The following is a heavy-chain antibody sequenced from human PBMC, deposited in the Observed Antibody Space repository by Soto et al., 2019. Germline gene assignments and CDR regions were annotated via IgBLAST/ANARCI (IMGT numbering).Heavy chain of an antibody. D-gene: IGHD5-12*01. CDR2: LIPVFGTA. CDR1: GYTFTSYD. CDR3: ARPTKVDIGATSYYYGMDV. Sequence: SVKVSCKASGYTFTSYDINWVRRAPGQGLEWMGGLIPVFGTAIYAQRFEGRVTITADESTSTTYMDLSSLRPEDTAVYYCARPTKVDIGATSYYYGMDVWGQGTTVTVSS. V-gene: IGHV1-69*13. J-gene: IGHJ6*02.